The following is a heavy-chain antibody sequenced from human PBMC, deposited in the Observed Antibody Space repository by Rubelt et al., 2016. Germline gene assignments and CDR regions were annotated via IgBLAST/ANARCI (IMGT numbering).Heavy chain of an antibody. J-gene: IGHJ4*02. CDR3: ARPHCSSTSCQYGY. V-gene: IGHV3-7*01. Sequence: GITFNNYWMNWVRQAPGKGLEWVANIRRDGSEKYYVDSVKGRFTISRDNSKNTLYLQMNSLRAEDTAVYYCARPHCSSTSCQYGYWGQGTLVTVSS. CDR2: IRRDGSEK. D-gene: IGHD2-2*01. CDR1: GITFNNYW.